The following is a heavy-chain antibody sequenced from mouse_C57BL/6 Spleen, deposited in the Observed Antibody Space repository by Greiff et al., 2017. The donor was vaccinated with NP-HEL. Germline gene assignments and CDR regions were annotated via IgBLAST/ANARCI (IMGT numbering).Heavy chain of an antibody. CDR2: IDPENGDT. Sequence: EVKLMESGAELVRPGASVKLSCTASGFNIKDDYMHWVKQRPEQGLEWIGWIDPENGDTEYASKFQGKATITADTSSNTAYLQLSSLTSEDTAVYYCTNYDYDENAMDYWGQGTSVTVSS. CDR3: TNYDYDENAMDY. V-gene: IGHV14-4*01. D-gene: IGHD2-4*01. J-gene: IGHJ4*01. CDR1: GFNIKDDY.